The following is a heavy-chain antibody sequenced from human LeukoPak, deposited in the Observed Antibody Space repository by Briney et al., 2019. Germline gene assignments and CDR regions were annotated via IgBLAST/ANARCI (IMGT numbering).Heavy chain of an antibody. J-gene: IGHJ4*02. Sequence: GESLKISCEGAGYSFSNYWIGWVRQMPGKGLEWMGIIYPGDYETRYSPSFQGLVTISVDKSISTAYLQWSSLKASDTAMYYCAIPPGYCGNDCSFDHWGQGTLVTVSS. CDR2: IYPGDYET. CDR1: GYSFSNYW. CDR3: AIPPGYCGNDCSFDH. V-gene: IGHV5-51*01. D-gene: IGHD2-21*02.